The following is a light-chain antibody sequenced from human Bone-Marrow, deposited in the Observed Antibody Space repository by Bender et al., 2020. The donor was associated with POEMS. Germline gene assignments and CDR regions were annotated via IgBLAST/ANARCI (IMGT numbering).Light chain of an antibody. Sequence: QSALTQPASVSGSPGQSITLSCTGTRRDVGSYDLVSWYQHHPGKAPKLMIYDVRTRRGRQGNRCAASTAGNAAPPTSPALEAEEEADYCCCSSAGAAWVFGGGTKLTVL. CDR1: RRDVGSYDL. J-gene: IGLJ3*02. V-gene: IGLV2-23*02. CDR3: CSSAGAAWV. CDR2: DVR.